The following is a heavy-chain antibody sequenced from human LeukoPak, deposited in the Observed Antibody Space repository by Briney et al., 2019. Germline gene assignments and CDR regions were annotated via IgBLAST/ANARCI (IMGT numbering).Heavy chain of an antibody. CDR3: ARDHSIVGATTSSRFDP. Sequence: SVKVSCKASGGTFSSYAISWVRQAPGQGLEWMGRIIPILGIANYAQKFQGRVTITADKSTSTAYMELSSLRSEDTAVYYCARDHSIVGATTSSRFDPWGQGTLVTVSS. V-gene: IGHV1-69*04. J-gene: IGHJ5*02. CDR1: GGTFSSYA. CDR2: IIPILGIA. D-gene: IGHD1-26*01.